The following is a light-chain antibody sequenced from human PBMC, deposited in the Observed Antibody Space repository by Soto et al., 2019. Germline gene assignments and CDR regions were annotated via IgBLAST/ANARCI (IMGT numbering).Light chain of an antibody. CDR3: QQYYHWPWT. V-gene: IGKV3-15*01. Sequence: ETVMTQSPATLSVSPGERATLSCRASQSVYSSLAWYQQKPGQAPRLLIYGASTRATGIPARFSGSGSGTEFTLTISRLQSEDFALYYCQQYYHWPWTFGQGTKV. CDR2: GAS. CDR1: QSVYSS. J-gene: IGKJ1*01.